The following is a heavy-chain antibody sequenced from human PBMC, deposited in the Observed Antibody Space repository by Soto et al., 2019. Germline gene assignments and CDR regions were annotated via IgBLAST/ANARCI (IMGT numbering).Heavy chain of an antibody. J-gene: IGHJ4*02. CDR3: ASSHAGAHITAAVH. Sequence: PSETLSLTCTVSGGSISNYYWSWIRQPPGRGLEWVGYVYHSGSTYYNPSLKSRVTISVDRSKSQFSLKLSSVTAADTAVYYCASSHAGAHITAAVHWGQGTLVTVYS. V-gene: IGHV4-59*12. D-gene: IGHD6-13*01. CDR1: GGSISNYY. CDR2: VYHSGST.